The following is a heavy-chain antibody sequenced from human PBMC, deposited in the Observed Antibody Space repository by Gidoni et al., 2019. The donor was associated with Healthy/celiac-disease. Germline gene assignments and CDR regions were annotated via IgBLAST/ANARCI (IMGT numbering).Heavy chain of an antibody. D-gene: IGHD2-2*01. CDR3: ARYCSSTSCYLRAYYYYYMDV. Sequence: EVQLVESGGGLVKPGGSLRLSCAASGFTFSSYSMNWVRQAPGKGLEWVSSISSSSSYIDYADSVKGRFTISRDNAKNSLYLQMNSLRAEDTAVYYCARYCSSTSCYLRAYYYYYMDVWGKGTTVTVSS. CDR2: ISSSSSYI. J-gene: IGHJ6*03. V-gene: IGHV3-21*01. CDR1: GFTFSSYS.